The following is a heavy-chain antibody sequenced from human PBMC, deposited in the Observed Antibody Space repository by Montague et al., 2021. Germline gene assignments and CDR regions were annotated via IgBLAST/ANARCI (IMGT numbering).Heavy chain of an antibody. CDR2: IYYSGNS. CDR3: AGVFSSWYVGWFDP. CDR1: GASITSNIYY. V-gene: IGHV4-39*07. D-gene: IGHD6-13*01. Sequence: SETLSLTCTVSGASITSNIYYWVWTRQSPGKGLEWIGSIYYSGNSFYQPSLKSRITMAVDTSKNQFSLTLSSVTAADTAIYYCAGVFSSWYVGWFDPWGQGTLVTVSS. J-gene: IGHJ5*02.